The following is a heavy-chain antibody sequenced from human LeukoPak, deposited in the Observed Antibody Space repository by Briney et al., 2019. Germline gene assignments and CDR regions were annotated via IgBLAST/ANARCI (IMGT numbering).Heavy chain of an antibody. CDR2: IIPIFGTA. Sequence: KVSCKASGGTFSSYAISWVRQAPGQGLEWMGGIIPIFGTANYAQKFQGRVTMTRNTSISTAYMELSSLRSEDTAVYYCARGAEGHIAPWGQGTLVTVSS. D-gene: IGHD2-21*01. V-gene: IGHV1-69*05. J-gene: IGHJ5*02. CDR3: ARGAEGHIAP. CDR1: GGTFSSYA.